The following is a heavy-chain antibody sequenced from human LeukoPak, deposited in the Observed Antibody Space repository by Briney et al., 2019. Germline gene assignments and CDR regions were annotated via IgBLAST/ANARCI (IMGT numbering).Heavy chain of an antibody. J-gene: IGHJ6*03. CDR1: GDSVSSNSAA. CDR3: ARLPYNWNARPQGGYYYMDV. CDR2: TYYRSKWYN. D-gene: IGHD1-20*01. V-gene: IGHV6-1*01. Sequence: SQTLSLTCAISGDSVSSNSAARNWIRQSPSRGLEWLGRTYYRSKWYNDYAVSVKSRITINPDTSKNQFSLQLNSVTPEDTAVYYCARLPYNWNARPQGGYYYMDVWGKGTTVTVSS.